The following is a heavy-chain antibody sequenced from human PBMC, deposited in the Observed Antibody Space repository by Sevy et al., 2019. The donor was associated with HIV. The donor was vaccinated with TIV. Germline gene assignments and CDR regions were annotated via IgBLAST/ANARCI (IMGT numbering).Heavy chain of an antibody. CDR3: ARFEDY. J-gene: IGHJ4*02. Sequence: GGSLRLSCVASGFTFSSYWMTWVQAPGRGLEWVANIRQDGSDKFYVDSVKGRFTISRDNAKNSLYLQMNSLRAEDTAVYYCARFEDYWGQGTLVTVSS. CDR2: IRQDGSDK. V-gene: IGHV3-7*01. CDR1: GFTFSSYW.